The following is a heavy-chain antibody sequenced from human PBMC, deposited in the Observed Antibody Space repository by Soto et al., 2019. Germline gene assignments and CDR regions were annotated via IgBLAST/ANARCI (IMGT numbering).Heavy chain of an antibody. CDR1: GFTFSGPA. CDR3: TRHNPWGYMDL. CDR2: IRDRLNNYAT. V-gene: IGHV3-73*01. D-gene: IGHD3-16*01. J-gene: IGHJ6*03. Sequence: EVQLVESGGGLVQPGGSLKLSCAASGFTFSGPAMHWVRQASGKGLEWIARIRDRLNNYATAYAASVKGRFTISRDDSKNTAFLQMNSLKTEDTAVYYCTRHNPWGYMDLWGKGTTVTVSS.